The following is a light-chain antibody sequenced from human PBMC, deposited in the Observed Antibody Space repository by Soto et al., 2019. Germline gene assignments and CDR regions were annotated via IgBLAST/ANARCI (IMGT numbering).Light chain of an antibody. CDR3: SSYTSSSTYV. V-gene: IGLV2-14*01. CDR1: KSDVGGYNY. Sequence: SSLTQPASVSGAPGQSIALSLPGKKSDVGGYNYVSWYQQHPGKAPKLIIYDVTNRPSGVSNRFSGSKSGNTASLTISGLQAEDEADYYCSSYTSSSTYVFGTGTKVTVL. CDR2: DVT. J-gene: IGLJ1*01.